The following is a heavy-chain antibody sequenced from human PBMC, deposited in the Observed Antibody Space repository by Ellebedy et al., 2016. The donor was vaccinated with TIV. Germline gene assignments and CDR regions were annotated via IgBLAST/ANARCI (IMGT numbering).Heavy chain of an antibody. CDR1: GYTFTSYY. CDR3: ARGDCAHCSGDY. V-gene: IGHV1-18*04. CDR2: ISAKDGNT. Sequence: ASVKVSXXASGYTFTSYYMHWVRLAPGQGLEWMGWISAKDGNTNYAEKFQGRFIMTTDTSTSTAYMELRNLRSDDTALYYCARGDCAHCSGDYWGQGTLVTVSS. J-gene: IGHJ4*02. D-gene: IGHD2-21*02.